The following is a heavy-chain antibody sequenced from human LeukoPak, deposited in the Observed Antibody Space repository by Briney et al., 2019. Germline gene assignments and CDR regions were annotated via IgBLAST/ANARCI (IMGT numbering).Heavy chain of an antibody. CDR3: AKEGLERVATITPDY. CDR2: INPNTGGA. V-gene: IGHV1-2*02. J-gene: IGHJ4*02. D-gene: IGHD5-24*01. CDR1: GYTFTDYC. Sequence: ASVKVSCKTSGYTFTDYCMHWVRQAPGQGLEWMGWINPNTGGANYAQKFQGRVTMTRDTSISTAYMDLSRLRSDDTAVYYCAKEGLERVATITPDYWGQGTLVTVSS.